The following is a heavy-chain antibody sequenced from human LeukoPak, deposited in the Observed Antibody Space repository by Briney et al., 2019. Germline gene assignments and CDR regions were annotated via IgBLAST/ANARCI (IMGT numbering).Heavy chain of an antibody. CDR1: GYTFTSYA. CDR3: ARETVRGVITYYYYGMDV. V-gene: IGHV1-3*01. CDR2: INAGNGNT. Sequence: ASVKVSCKASGYTFTSYAMHWVRQAPGQRLEWMGWINAGNGNTKYSQKFQGRVTITRDTSASTAYMELSSLRSEDTAVYYRARETVRGVITYYYYGMDVWGKGTTVTVSS. J-gene: IGHJ6*04. D-gene: IGHD3-10*01.